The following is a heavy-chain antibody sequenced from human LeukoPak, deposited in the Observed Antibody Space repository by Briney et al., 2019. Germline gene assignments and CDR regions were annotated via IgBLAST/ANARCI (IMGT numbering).Heavy chain of an antibody. V-gene: IGHV3-74*01. Sequence: PGQSLRLSCATSGFTFSTSWMHWVRQAPGEGLVWVSRISSDGITTTYADSVKGRFTISRDNAKNTLYLQMNSLRAEDTAVYYCARDRDVLMVYPSGMDVWGQGTTVTVSS. CDR1: GFTFSTSW. J-gene: IGHJ6*02. CDR3: ARDRDVLMVYPSGMDV. D-gene: IGHD2-8*01. CDR2: ISSDGITT.